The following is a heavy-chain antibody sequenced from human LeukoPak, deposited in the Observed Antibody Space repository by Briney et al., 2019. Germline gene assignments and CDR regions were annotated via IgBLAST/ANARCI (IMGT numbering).Heavy chain of an antibody. CDR2: INHSGST. V-gene: IGHV4-34*01. CDR1: GGSFSGYY. CDR3: ATDYYDKSNYYYYYYMDV. J-gene: IGHJ6*03. Sequence: PSETLSLTCAVYGGSFSGYYWSWIRQPPGKGLEWIGEINHSGSTNYNPSLKSRVTISVDTSKNQFSLKLSSVTAADTAVYYCATDYYDKSNYYYYYYMDVWGKGTTVTVSS. D-gene: IGHD3-22*01.